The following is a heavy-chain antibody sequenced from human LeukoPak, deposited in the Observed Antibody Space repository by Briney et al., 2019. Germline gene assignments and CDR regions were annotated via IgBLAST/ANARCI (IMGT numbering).Heavy chain of an antibody. CDR1: GFXFSTYA. CDR3: ARVRSYDTSGYYYFDY. D-gene: IGHD3-22*01. Sequence: PGGSLRLSCVASGFXFSTYAMHWVRQAPGKGLEYISAISSNGGSTYYANSVKGRFTISRDNSKNTLYLQLGSLRAEDMAVYYCARVRSYDTSGYYYFDYWGQGTLVTVSS. J-gene: IGHJ4*02. CDR2: ISSNGGST. V-gene: IGHV3-64*01.